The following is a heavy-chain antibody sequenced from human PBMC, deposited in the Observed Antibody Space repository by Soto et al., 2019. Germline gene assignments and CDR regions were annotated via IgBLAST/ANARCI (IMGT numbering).Heavy chain of an antibody. CDR1: GDSINSNYC. CDR2: IYYSGGT. Sequence: QVQLQESGPGLVRPSGTLSLTCAVSGDSINSNYCWTWVRQPPGKGLEWIAEIYYSGGTSYNPSLTXXVXIXXDKSKNQFSLNLTSGTAADTAMYYCARDTGWGLGYWGQGTLVTVSS. J-gene: IGHJ4*02. D-gene: IGHD6-19*01. CDR3: ARDTGWGLGY. V-gene: IGHV4-4*02.